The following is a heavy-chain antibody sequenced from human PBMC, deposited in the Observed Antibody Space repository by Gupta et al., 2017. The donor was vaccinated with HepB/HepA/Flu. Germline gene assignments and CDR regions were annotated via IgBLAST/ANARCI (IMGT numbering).Heavy chain of an antibody. CDR1: GFTFSNYA. Sequence: EVQLLESGGGLVQPGGSLRLSCAASGFTFSNYAMTWVRQAPGQGLEWVSTISSSNGDSTSYADSVKGRSTISRDNSKNTLYMQISSLRVEDTAIYHCARRGWLRSNTMDVWGQGTTVTVSS. D-gene: IGHD5-12*01. CDR3: ARRGWLRSNTMDV. J-gene: IGHJ6*02. CDR2: ISSSNGDST. V-gene: IGHV3-23*01.